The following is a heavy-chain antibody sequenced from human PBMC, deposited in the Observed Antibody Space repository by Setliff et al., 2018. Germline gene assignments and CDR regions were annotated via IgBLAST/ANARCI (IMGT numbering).Heavy chain of an antibody. V-gene: IGHV1-46*01. Sequence: ASVKVSCKASGYTFTSYYMHWVRQAPGQGLEWMGIINPSGGSTGYAQKFQGRVTMTRDTSTSTVYMELSSLRSEDTAVYYCARDTPQYYYDSSGYYRAFDIWGQGTMVTVSS. CDR3: ARDTPQYYYDSSGYYRAFDI. CDR2: INPSGGST. CDR1: GYTFTSYY. D-gene: IGHD3-22*01. J-gene: IGHJ3*02.